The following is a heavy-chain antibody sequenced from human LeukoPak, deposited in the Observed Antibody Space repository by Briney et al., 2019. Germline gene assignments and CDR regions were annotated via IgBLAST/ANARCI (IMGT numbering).Heavy chain of an antibody. D-gene: IGHD6-13*01. J-gene: IGHJ4*02. CDR3: ARDQQQLAFGY. Sequence: PSQTLSLTCTVSGGSISSGGYYWSWIRQPPGKGLEWIGYIYHSGSTYYNPSLKSRVTISVDRSKNQFSLKLSSVTAADTAVYYCARDQQQLAFGYWGQGTLVTVSS. CDR2: IYHSGST. V-gene: IGHV4-30-2*01. CDR1: GGSISSGGYY.